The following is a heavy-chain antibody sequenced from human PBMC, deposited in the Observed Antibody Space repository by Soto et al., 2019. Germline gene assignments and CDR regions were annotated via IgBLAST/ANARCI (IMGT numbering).Heavy chain of an antibody. CDR2: TRNKANSYTT. V-gene: IGHV3-72*01. D-gene: IGHD2-21*01. CDR1: GFTFSDHY. CDR3: ASSLESPKDGGDAPFDY. Sequence: EVQLVESGGGLVQPGGSLRLSCAASGFTFSDHYMDWVRQAPGKGLEWVGRTRNKANSYTTEYAASVKGRFTISRDDSKNSLYLQMNSLKTEDTAVYYCASSLESPKDGGDAPFDYWGQGTLVTVSS. J-gene: IGHJ4*02.